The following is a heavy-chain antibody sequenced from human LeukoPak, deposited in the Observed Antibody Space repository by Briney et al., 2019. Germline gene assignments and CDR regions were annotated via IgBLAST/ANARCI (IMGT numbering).Heavy chain of an antibody. CDR2: ISGSGGST. D-gene: IGHD3-10*01. J-gene: IGHJ6*03. CDR1: GFTFSSYA. V-gene: IGHV3-23*01. Sequence: TGGSLRLSCAASGFTFSSYAMSWVRQAPGKGLEWVSAISGSGGSTYYADSVKGRFTISRDNSKSTLYLQMNSLRAEDTAVYYCAKFGFGFGEIYYYYYMDVWGKGTTVTISS. CDR3: AKFGFGFGEIYYYYYMDV.